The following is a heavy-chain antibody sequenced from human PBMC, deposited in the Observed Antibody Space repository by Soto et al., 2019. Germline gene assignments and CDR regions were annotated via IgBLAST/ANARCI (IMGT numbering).Heavy chain of an antibody. D-gene: IGHD6-13*01. CDR1: GYSISSSNW. CDR3: ARAERGISSSWYADVYYFDY. J-gene: IGHJ4*02. CDR2: IYYSGST. V-gene: IGHV4-28*03. Sequence: SETLSLTCAVSGYSISSSNWWGWIRQPPGKGLEWIGYIYYSGSTYYNPSLKSRVTMSVDTSKNQFSLKLSSVTAVDTAVYYCARAERGISSSWYADVYYFDYWGQGTLVTVSS.